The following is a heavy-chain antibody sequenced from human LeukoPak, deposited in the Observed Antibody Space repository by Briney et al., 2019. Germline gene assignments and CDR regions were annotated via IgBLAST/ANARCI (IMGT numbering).Heavy chain of an antibody. V-gene: IGHV1-2*06. D-gene: IGHD3-22*01. CDR3: ARDGYYDSSGYYYANFWYYYCGMDV. CDR2: INPNSGGT. Sequence: ASVKVSCKASGYTFTGYYMHWVRQAPGQGLEWMGRINPNSGGTNYAQKFQGRVTMTRDTSISTAYMELSRLRSDDTAVYYCARDGYYDSSGYYYANFWYYYCGMDVWGQGTTVTVSS. J-gene: IGHJ6*02. CDR1: GYTFTGYY.